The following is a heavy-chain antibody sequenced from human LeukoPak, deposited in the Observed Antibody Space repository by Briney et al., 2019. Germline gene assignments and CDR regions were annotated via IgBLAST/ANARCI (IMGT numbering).Heavy chain of an antibody. CDR2: INAGNGNT. J-gene: IGHJ3*02. V-gene: IGHV1-3*01. D-gene: IGHD2-2*01. CDR1: GYTFTSYA. Sequence: GASVTASCKASGYTFTSYAMHWVRQAPGQRLEWMGWINAGNGNTKYSQEFQGRVTITRDTSASTAYMELSSLRSDDTAVYYCARVVPAALYNPFDAFDIWGQGTMVTVSS. CDR3: ARVVPAALYNPFDAFDI.